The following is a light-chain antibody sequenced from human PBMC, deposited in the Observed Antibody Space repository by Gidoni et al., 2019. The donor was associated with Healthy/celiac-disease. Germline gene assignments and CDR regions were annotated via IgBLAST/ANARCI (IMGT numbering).Light chain of an antibody. CDR3: QQRSNWLSWT. Sequence: EIVLTQSPATLSLSPGERATLSCRASQSVSSYLAWYQQKPGQAPRLLIYDASNMATGIPARFSGSGSGTDFTLTISILEPEDVAVYYCQQRSNWLSWTFGQGTKVEIK. J-gene: IGKJ1*01. CDR2: DAS. CDR1: QSVSSY. V-gene: IGKV3-11*01.